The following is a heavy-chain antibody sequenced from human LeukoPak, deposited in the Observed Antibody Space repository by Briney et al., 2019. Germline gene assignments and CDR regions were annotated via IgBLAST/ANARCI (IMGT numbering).Heavy chain of an antibody. CDR2: ISWNSGSI. CDR3: AKDIGGYLYYYLDY. J-gene: IGHJ4*02. V-gene: IGHV3-9*01. Sequence: PGGSLRLSCAASGFTFDDFAMHWVRQAPGKGLEWVSGISWNSGSIGYADSVKGRFTISRDNAKKSLYLQMNSLRPEDTALYYCAKDIGGYLYYYLDYWGQGTLVTVSS. D-gene: IGHD5-12*01. CDR1: GFTFDDFA.